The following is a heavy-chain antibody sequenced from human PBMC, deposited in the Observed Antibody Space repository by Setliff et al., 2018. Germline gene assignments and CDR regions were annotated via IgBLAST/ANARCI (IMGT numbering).Heavy chain of an antibody. CDR1: GATFSSHG. CDR2: TIPMFGTT. D-gene: IGHD3-22*01. J-gene: IGHJ6*03. V-gene: IGHV1-69*05. CDR3: VREGVDSRSSTDYRYYMDV. Sequence: SVKVSCKASGATFSSHGISWVRQAPGQGLEWMGGTIPMFGTTEYAQKFQGRPTIITDESTNTAFMQLSSLRSDDTAVYYCVREGVDSRSSTDYRYYMDVWGKGTTVTVSS.